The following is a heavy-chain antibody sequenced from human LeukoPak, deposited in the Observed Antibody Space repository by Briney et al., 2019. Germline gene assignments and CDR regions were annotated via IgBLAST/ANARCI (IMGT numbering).Heavy chain of an antibody. Sequence: GESLKISCKVSGYRFTSEWIGWVRQTPDKGLEWMGVIYPADFTTIYSPTFEGQVSISADRSLNTAYLQWTSLKASDTAMYYCARCPTGPRTFDYWGQGTLVTVSS. J-gene: IGHJ4*02. CDR1: GYRFTSEW. D-gene: IGHD1-1*01. CDR2: IYPADFTT. CDR3: ARCPTGPRTFDY. V-gene: IGHV5-51*01.